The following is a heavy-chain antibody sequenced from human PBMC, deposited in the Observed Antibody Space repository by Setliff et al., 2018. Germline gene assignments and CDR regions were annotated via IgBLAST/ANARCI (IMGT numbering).Heavy chain of an antibody. CDR3: ARGSGSYPVWFDP. V-gene: IGHV4-4*07. CDR2: IYTDGST. Sequence: SETLSLTCTVSGGSLSSYNYWSWIRQPAGKGLEWIGQIYTDGSTNYNPSLRSRVTISVDTSKNQFSLKLSSVTAADTAVYYCARGSGSYPVWFDPWGQGTLVTVSS. D-gene: IGHD1-26*01. CDR1: GGSLSSYNY. J-gene: IGHJ5*02.